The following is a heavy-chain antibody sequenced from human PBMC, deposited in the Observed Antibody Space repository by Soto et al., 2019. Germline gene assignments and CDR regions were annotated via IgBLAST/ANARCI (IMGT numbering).Heavy chain of an antibody. V-gene: IGHV3-15*01. CDR1: RFSFTNAW. J-gene: IGHJ6*02. D-gene: IGHD1-26*01. CDR2: IKIKTDGGTA. Sequence: EVQLVESGGGFVQPGGSLRLSCVASRFSFTNAWMSWVRQAPGKGPDRVGRIKIKTDGGTADYAAPVKGRFTISRDDSQNTLYLHMDSLKTEDTALYHCSTDIGIYGLDIWGQGTTVTVSS. CDR3: STDIGIYGLDI.